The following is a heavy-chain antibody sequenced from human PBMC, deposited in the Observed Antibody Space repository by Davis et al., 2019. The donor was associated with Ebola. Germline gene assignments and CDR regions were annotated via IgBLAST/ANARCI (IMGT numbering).Heavy chain of an antibody. CDR2: IYSGGST. Sequence: PGGSLRLSCAASGFTVSSNYMSWVRQAPGKGLEWVSVIYSGGSTYYADSVKGRFTISRDNSKNTLYLQMNSLRAEDTAVYYCAKVAKSSWYSRCFDYWGQGTLVTVSS. CDR1: GFTVSSNY. D-gene: IGHD6-13*01. V-gene: IGHV3-53*01. CDR3: AKVAKSSWYSRCFDY. J-gene: IGHJ4*02.